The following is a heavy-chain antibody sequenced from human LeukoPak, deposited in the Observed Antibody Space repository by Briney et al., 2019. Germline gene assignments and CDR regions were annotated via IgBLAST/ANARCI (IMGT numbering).Heavy chain of an antibody. CDR1: GYTFTGYY. Sequence: GASVKVSCKASGYTFTGYYMHWVRQAPGQGLEWMGWINPNSGGTNYAQKFQGRVTMTRDTSISTAYMELRSLRSDDTAVYYCATPSRGPCSSTSCYSDDAFDIWGQGTMVTVSS. CDR3: ATPSRGPCSSTSCYSDDAFDI. J-gene: IGHJ3*02. CDR2: INPNSGGT. D-gene: IGHD2-2*02. V-gene: IGHV1-2*02.